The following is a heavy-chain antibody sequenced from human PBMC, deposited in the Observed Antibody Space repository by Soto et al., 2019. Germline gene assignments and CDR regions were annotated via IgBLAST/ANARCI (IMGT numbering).Heavy chain of an antibody. CDR2: ISAYNGNT. CDR1: GYTFTSYG. V-gene: IGHV1-18*01. CDR3: ARGGTIFGVGSYYYYYMDV. J-gene: IGHJ6*03. Sequence: ASVKVSCKASGYTFTSYGISWVRQAPGQGLEWMGWISAYNGNTNYAQKLQGRVTMTTDTSTSTAYMELRSLRSDDTAVYYCARGGTIFGVGSYYYYYMDVWGKGTTVTVSS. D-gene: IGHD3-3*01.